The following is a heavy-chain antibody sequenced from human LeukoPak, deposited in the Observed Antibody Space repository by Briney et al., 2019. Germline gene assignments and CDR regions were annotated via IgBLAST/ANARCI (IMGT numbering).Heavy chain of an antibody. CDR3: AKTPLDYYYGMDV. CDR1: GFTFSSYG. J-gene: IGHJ6*04. V-gene: IGHV3-30*18. Sequence: GSLRLSCAASGFTFSSYGMHWVRQAPGKGLEWVAVISYDGSNKYYADSVKGRFTISRDNSRNTLYLQMNSLRAEDTAVYYCAKTPLDYYYGMDVWGKGTTVTVSS. CDR2: ISYDGSNK.